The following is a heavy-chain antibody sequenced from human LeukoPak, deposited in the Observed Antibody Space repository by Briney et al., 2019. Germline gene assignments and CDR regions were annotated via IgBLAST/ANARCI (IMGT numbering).Heavy chain of an antibody. Sequence: ASVKVSCKASGYTFTSYYMHWVRQAPGQGLEWMGIINPSGGSTSYAQKFQGRVTMTRDMSTSTVYMELSSLRSEDTAVYYCARGSSTITMVRGDPRVDYMDVWGKGTTVTVSS. J-gene: IGHJ6*03. CDR2: INPSGGST. D-gene: IGHD3-10*01. CDR1: GYTFTSYY. V-gene: IGHV1-46*01. CDR3: ARGSSTITMVRGDPRVDYMDV.